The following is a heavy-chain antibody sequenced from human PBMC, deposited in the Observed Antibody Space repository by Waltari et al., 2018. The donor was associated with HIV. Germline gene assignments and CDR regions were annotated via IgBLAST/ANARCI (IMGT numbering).Heavy chain of an antibody. CDR3: ARGPDSGAFDY. Sequence: QVQLVESGGSVVQPGRSLRLSCAASGLTFGRSDRHFLRQAPGKGRGVVSHLLPDGSKGYYADSVKGRFTISSDNSRNTLYRQMDSLRVEDTAVYYCARGPDSGAFDYWGQGNLVTGSS. V-gene: IGHV3-30*03. CDR2: LLPDGSKG. J-gene: IGHJ4*02. CDR1: GLTFGRSD. D-gene: IGHD2-15*01.